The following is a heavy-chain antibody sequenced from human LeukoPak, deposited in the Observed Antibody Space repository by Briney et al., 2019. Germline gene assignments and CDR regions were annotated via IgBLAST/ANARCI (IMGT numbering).Heavy chain of an antibody. Sequence: PGGSLRLSCAASGFTLSSYWMSWARQAPGKGLEWVAHIKQDGSDKYYVDSVKGRFTISRDNAKNSLYLQMNSLRAEDTAVYYCARYATSSGSRWLEPWGQGTLVTVSS. CDR2: IKQDGSDK. V-gene: IGHV3-7*01. J-gene: IGHJ5*02. CDR3: ARYATSSGSRWLEP. D-gene: IGHD6-19*01. CDR1: GFTLSSYW.